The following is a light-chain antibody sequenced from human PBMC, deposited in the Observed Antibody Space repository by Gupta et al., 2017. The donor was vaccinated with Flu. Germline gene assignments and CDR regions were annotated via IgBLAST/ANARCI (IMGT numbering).Light chain of an antibody. CDR1: SGSIASNY. V-gene: IGLV6-57*01. Sequence: SPGKTVTLSCTRSSGSIASNYVQWYQQRPGTSPATVTYEDNQRPSGVPDRFSGSIDSSSNSASLTISGLKTEDEADYYCQSYEVFGGGTKLTVL. CDR2: EDN. J-gene: IGLJ2*01. CDR3: QSYEV.